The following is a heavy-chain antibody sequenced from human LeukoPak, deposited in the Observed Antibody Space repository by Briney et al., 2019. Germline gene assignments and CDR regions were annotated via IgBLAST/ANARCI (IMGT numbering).Heavy chain of an antibody. J-gene: IGHJ3*02. CDR1: GFTFSRFW. CDR2: IDQSGGRN. V-gene: IGHV3-7*05. CDR3: ARDVEGGTFDI. D-gene: IGHD3-16*01. Sequence: AGRSLRLSCAASGFTFSRFWMNWVRQAPGGGLEWVANIDQSGGRNNYVDSVKGRFTISRDNAKNSLFLEMSSLRADDTAVYFCARDVEGGTFDIWGQGTTVTVSS.